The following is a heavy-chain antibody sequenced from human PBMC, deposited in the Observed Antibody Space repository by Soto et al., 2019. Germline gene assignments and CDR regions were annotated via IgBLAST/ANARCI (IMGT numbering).Heavy chain of an antibody. CDR2: IYYSGGT. CDR1: GGSMSSHY. CDR3: ATQRLGEFGSHFDH. V-gene: IGHV4-59*11. D-gene: IGHD3-10*01. Sequence: QLQVSGPEVVKPSETLSLTCTVSGGSMSSHYWAWMRQSPGQGLEWIGYIYYSGGTKSNPSLNGRLTMSVDTSKNQFSLNLRSVTVADTAVYYCATQRLGEFGSHFDHCGQGTLVSVSS. J-gene: IGHJ4*02.